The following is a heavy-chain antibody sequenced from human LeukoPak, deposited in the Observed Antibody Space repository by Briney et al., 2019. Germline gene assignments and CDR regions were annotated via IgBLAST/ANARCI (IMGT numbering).Heavy chain of an antibody. CDR2: ISSDGSNK. J-gene: IGHJ4*02. CDR3: ASHYDTSGYHCFDF. CDR1: GFTFSNYA. V-gene: IGHV3-30-3*01. Sequence: GGSLRLSCAASGFTFSNYAMHWVRQAPGKGLEWVAVISSDGSNKYYADSVKGRFTISRDNSKNTLYLQMNSLRAEDTAVYSCASHYDTSGYHCFDFWGQGTLVTVSS. D-gene: IGHD3-22*01.